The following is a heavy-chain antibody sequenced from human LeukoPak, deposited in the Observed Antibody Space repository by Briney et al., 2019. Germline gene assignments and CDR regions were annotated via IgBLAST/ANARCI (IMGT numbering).Heavy chain of an antibody. Sequence: ASVKVSCKASGYTFTSYDINWVRQATGQGLEWMGWMNPNSGNTGYAQKFQGRVTITRNTSISTAYMELSSLRSEDTAVYYCARVAFYSSSHDFDYWGQGTLVTVSS. CDR1: GYTFTSYD. V-gene: IGHV1-8*03. D-gene: IGHD6-6*01. CDR2: MNPNSGNT. CDR3: ARVAFYSSSHDFDY. J-gene: IGHJ4*02.